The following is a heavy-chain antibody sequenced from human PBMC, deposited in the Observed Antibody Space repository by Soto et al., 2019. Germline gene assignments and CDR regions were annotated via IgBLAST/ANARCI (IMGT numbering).Heavy chain of an antibody. V-gene: IGHV3-30*18. Sequence: GGSLRLSCAASGFTFSSYGMHWVRQAPGKGLEWVAVISYDGSNKYYADSVKGRFTISRDNSKNTLYLQMNSLRAEDTAVYYCAKGDGVVAARRGGAFDIWGQGTMVTVSS. D-gene: IGHD6-6*01. CDR3: AKGDGVVAARRGGAFDI. J-gene: IGHJ3*02. CDR1: GFTFSSYG. CDR2: ISYDGSNK.